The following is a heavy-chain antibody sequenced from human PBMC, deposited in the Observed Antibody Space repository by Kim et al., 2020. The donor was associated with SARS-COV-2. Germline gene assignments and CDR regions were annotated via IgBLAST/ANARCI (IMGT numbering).Heavy chain of an antibody. J-gene: IGHJ3*02. CDR2: IGTAGGT. CDR3: ARETAAGASSLDT. Sequence: GGSLRLSCAASGFSCSDYEIHWVHQAPGKGLEWVSAIGTAGGTFYQGSVKGRFTISRERSKNSLYLQMSSLRAGDTAVYYCARETAAGASSLDTWGQG. V-gene: IGHV3-13*04. CDR1: GFSCSDYE. D-gene: IGHD6-19*01.